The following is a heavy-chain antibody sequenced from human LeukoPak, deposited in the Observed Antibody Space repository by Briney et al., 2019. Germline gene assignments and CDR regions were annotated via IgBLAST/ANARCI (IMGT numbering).Heavy chain of an antibody. CDR2: NT. CDR3: ARYKGSSSWSYPFDY. Sequence: ETLSLTCTVSGASISSSTYYWGWIRQPXGKXLEWIGSNTYYNPSLKSRVTISLDTSKNQFSLKLSSLTAADTAVYYCARYKGSSSWSYPFDYWGQGTLVTVSS. D-gene: IGHD6-13*01. J-gene: IGHJ4*02. V-gene: IGHV4-39*01. CDR1: GASISSSTYY.